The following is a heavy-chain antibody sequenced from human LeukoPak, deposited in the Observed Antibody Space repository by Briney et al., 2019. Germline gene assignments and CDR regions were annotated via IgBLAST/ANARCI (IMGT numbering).Heavy chain of an antibody. Sequence: GASVKVSCKASGYTFTSFDMNWVRQATGQGLEWMGWINPNSGGTNYAQKFQGRVTMTRDTSISTAYMELSRLRSDDTAVYYCAREYYDFWRGEMRPPMRYWGQGTLVTVSS. J-gene: IGHJ4*02. CDR3: AREYYDFWRGEMRPPMRY. CDR1: GYTFTSFD. CDR2: INPNSGGT. D-gene: IGHD3-3*01. V-gene: IGHV1-2*02.